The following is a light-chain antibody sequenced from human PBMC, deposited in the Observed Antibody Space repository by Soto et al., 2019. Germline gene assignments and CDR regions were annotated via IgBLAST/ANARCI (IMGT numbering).Light chain of an antibody. V-gene: IGKV3-15*01. CDR2: GAS. CDR3: QQYNNWPYT. J-gene: IGKJ2*01. CDR1: QSVSSN. Sequence: EIVMTQSPATLSVSPGERATLSCRASQSVSSNLAWYQQKPGQAPRLLIYGASTRATGIPARFSGSRSGTEFTLTISSLQSEDFAVYYCQQYNNWPYTCGQGTKLESK.